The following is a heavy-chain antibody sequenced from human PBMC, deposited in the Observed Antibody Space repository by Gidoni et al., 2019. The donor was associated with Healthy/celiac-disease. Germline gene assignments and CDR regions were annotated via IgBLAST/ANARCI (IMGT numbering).Heavy chain of an antibody. D-gene: IGHD3-22*01. CDR1: GYTFTGYY. V-gene: IGHV1-2*04. Sequence: QVQLVQSGAEVKKPGASLKVSCKASGYTFTGYYMHWVRQAPGQGLEWMGWINPNIGGTNYAQKFQGWVTMTRDTSISTAYMELSRLRSDDTAVYYCARGPLVVVNVLYYYYYGMDVWGQGTTVTVSS. CDR3: ARGPLVVVNVLYYYYYGMDV. CDR2: INPNIGGT. J-gene: IGHJ6*02.